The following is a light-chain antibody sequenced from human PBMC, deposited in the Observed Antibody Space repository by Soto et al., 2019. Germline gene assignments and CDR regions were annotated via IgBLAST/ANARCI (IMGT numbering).Light chain of an antibody. CDR1: QDISNY. Sequence: DIPMTQSPSSLSASVGDRVTITCQASQDISNYLNWYQQKPGRAPKLLIYDASNLETGVPSRFSGSGSGTDFTITISSLQPDDFSIYYCQHYDDLIFTFGPGTRV. V-gene: IGKV1-33*01. CDR3: QHYDDLIFT. J-gene: IGKJ3*01. CDR2: DAS.